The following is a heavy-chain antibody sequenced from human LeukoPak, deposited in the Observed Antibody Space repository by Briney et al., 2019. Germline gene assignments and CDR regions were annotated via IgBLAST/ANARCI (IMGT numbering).Heavy chain of an antibody. CDR3: ARYYYDSSGVRDDAFDI. CDR1: GFTFSSYW. D-gene: IGHD3-22*01. J-gene: IGHJ3*02. V-gene: IGHV3-74*01. Sequence: GGSLRLSCAASGFTFSSYWMHWVRQAPGKGLVWVSRINSDGSSTSYADSVKGRFTISRDNAKNTLYLQMNSLRAEDTAVYYCARYYYDSSGVRDDAFDIWGQGTMVTVSS. CDR2: INSDGSST.